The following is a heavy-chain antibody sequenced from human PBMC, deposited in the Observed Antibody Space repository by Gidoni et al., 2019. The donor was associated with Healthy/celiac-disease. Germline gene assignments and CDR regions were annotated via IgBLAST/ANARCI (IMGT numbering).Heavy chain of an antibody. Sequence: EVQLLESVGGLVQPGGSLRLSCAASGFTFISYALSWVRQAPGKGLEWVSAISGSGGSTYYADSVKGRFTISRDNSKNTLYLQMNSLRAEDTAVYYCAKGGGGAYYDILTGYGYFDYWGQGTLVTVSS. CDR3: AKGGGGAYYDILTGYGYFDY. D-gene: IGHD3-9*01. CDR1: GFTFISYA. V-gene: IGHV3-23*01. CDR2: ISGSGGST. J-gene: IGHJ4*02.